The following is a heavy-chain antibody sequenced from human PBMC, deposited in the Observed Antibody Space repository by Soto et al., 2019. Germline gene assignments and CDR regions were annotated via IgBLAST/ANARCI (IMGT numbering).Heavy chain of an antibody. CDR2: IYYSGST. Sequence: SETLSLTCTVSGGSISGSSYYWGWIRQPPGKGLEWIGSIYYSGSTYYNPSLKSRVTISVDTSKNQFSLKLSSVTAADTAVYYCARLSGTTYKYWGQGTLVTVSS. V-gene: IGHV4-39*01. CDR3: ARLSGTTYKY. D-gene: IGHD1-7*01. CDR1: GGSISGSSYY. J-gene: IGHJ4*02.